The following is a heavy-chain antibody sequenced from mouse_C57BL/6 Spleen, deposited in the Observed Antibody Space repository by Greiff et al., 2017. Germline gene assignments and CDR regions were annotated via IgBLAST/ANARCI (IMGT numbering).Heavy chain of an antibody. J-gene: IGHJ2*01. CDR3: ARTHYGSRDYFDY. CDR1: GYSFTGYY. D-gene: IGHD1-1*01. CDR2: INPSTGGT. Sequence: VQLQQSGPELVKPGASVKISCKASGYSFTGYYMNWVKQSPEKSLEWIGEINPSTGGTTYNQKFKAKATLTVDKSSSTAYMQLKSLTSEDSAVYYCARTHYGSRDYFDYWGQGTTLTVSS. V-gene: IGHV1-42*01.